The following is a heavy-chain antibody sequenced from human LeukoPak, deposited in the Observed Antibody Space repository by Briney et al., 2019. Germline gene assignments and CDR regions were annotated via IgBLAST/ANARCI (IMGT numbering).Heavy chain of an antibody. J-gene: IGHJ4*02. CDR3: ARRPTGYGGPIDY. D-gene: IGHD4-23*01. V-gene: IGHV3-23*01. CDR1: GFTFSSYA. Sequence: GGSLRLSCAASGFTFSSYAMSWVRQAPGKGLEWVSAISGSGGSTYYADSVKGRFTISRDNSKNTLYLQMNSLRAEDTAVYYCARRPTGYGGPIDYWGQGTLVTVSS. CDR2: ISGSGGST.